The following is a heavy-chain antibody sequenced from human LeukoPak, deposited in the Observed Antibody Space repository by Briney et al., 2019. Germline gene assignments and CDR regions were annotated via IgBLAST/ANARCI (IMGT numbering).Heavy chain of an antibody. Sequence: GGSLRLSCGVSGLTFSSYAMHWVRQAPGKGLEWVALMSFDGSNKYYADSVKGRFTISRDNSKNTLYLQMNSLRAEDMAVYYCARDFSGSSGNFDYWGQGTLVTVSS. CDR3: ARDFSGSSGNFDY. CDR1: GLTFSSYA. D-gene: IGHD1-26*01. J-gene: IGHJ4*02. CDR2: MSFDGSNK. V-gene: IGHV3-30-3*01.